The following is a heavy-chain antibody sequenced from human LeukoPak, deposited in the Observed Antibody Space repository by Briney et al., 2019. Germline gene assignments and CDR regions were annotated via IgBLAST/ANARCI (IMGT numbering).Heavy chain of an antibody. Sequence: GGSLRLSCAASGFTFSSYGMHWVRQAPGKGLEWVAVISYDGSNKYYADSVKGRFTISRDNSKNTLYLQMNSLRAEDTAVYYCAKEGVTIRGLFNYWGQGTLVTVSS. D-gene: IGHD3-3*01. CDR1: GFTFSSYG. CDR3: AKEGVTIRGLFNY. J-gene: IGHJ4*02. CDR2: ISYDGSNK. V-gene: IGHV3-30*18.